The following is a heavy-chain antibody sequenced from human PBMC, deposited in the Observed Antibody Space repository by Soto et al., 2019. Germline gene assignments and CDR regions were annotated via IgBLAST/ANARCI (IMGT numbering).Heavy chain of an antibody. V-gene: IGHV3-7*05. CDR2: IKQDGSEK. CDR3: AREGRVRDSSGLD. CDR1: GFTFSSYW. Sequence: GGSLRLSCAASGFTFSSYWMSWVRQAPGKGLEWVANIKQDGSEKYYVDSVKGRFTISRDNAKNSLYLQMNSLRAEDTAVYYCAREGRVRDSSGLDWGQGTLVTVSS. D-gene: IGHD6-19*01. J-gene: IGHJ4*02.